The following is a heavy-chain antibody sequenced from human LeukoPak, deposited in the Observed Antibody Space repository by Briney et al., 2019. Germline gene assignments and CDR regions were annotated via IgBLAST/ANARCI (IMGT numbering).Heavy chain of an antibody. V-gene: IGHV4-38-2*01. CDR3: ARGRLARGYFDY. CDR1: GYSTSSGYY. CDR2: IYHSGST. J-gene: IGHJ4*02. D-gene: IGHD1-26*01. Sequence: PSETLSLTCAVSGYSTSSGYYWGWIRQPPGKGLEWIGSIYHSGSTYYNPSLKSRVTISVDTSKNQFSLKLSSVTAADTAVYYCARGRLARGYFDYWGQGTLVTVSS.